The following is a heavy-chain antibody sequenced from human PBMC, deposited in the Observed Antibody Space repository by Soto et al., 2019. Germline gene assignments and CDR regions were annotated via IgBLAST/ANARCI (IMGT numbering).Heavy chain of an antibody. V-gene: IGHV3-33*08. D-gene: IGHD5-18*01. CDR1: GFTFSSYG. CDR3: AREEVYSDGLFDY. J-gene: IGHJ4*02. CDR2: IWYDGSNK. Sequence: GGSLILSCAASGFTFSSYGMHWVRQAPGKGLEWVAVIWYDGSNKYYADSVKGRFTISRDNSKNTLYLQMNSLRAEDTAVYYCAREEVYSDGLFDYWGEGTLVTVSS.